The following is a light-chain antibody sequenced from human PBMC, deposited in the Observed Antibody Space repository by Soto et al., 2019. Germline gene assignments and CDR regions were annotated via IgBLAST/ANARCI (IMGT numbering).Light chain of an antibody. V-gene: IGKV3-20*01. CDR3: QQYGNSPYT. CDR2: GAS. CDR1: QSVSSSY. Sequence: EIVLTQSPGTLSLSPGERATLSCRASQSVSSSYLAGYQQKPGQAPRLLIYGASSRATGIPDRFSGSGSGTDFTLTISRLEPEDFAVYYCQQYGNSPYTFGQGTKLEIK. J-gene: IGKJ2*01.